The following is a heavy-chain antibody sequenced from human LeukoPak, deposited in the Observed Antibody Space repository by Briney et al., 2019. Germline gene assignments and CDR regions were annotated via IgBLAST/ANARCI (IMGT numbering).Heavy chain of an antibody. V-gene: IGHV4-39*07. D-gene: IGHD1-1*01. Sequence: PSETLSLTCTVSGGSISSSSYYWGWIRQPPGKGLEWIGSIYYSGSTYYNPSLKSRVTISVDTSKNQFSLKLSSVTAADTAVYYCARDTDGTGTGDWGQGTLVTVSS. CDR2: IYYSGST. CDR3: ARDTDGTGTGD. J-gene: IGHJ4*02. CDR1: GGSISSSSYY.